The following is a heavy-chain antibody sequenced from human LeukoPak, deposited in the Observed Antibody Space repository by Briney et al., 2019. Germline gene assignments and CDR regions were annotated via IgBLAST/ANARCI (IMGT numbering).Heavy chain of an antibody. Sequence: GGSLRLSCAASGFTFSSYGMHWVRQAPGKGLEWVAFIRYDGSNKYYADSVKGRFTISRDNSKNTLYLQMNSLRAEDTAVYYCASWQGPSPDAFDIWGQGTMVTVSS. CDR1: GFTFSSYG. CDR3: ASWQGPSPDAFDI. CDR2: IRYDGSNK. V-gene: IGHV3-30*02. J-gene: IGHJ3*02.